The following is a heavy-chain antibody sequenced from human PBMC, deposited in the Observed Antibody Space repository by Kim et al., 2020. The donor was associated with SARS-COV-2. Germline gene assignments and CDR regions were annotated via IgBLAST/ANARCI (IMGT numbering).Heavy chain of an antibody. V-gene: IGHV3-23*01. Sequence: GAGGSRYHADSGKGRFTTSRDTANNMVYLQMNSLRVDDTAIYYCTSIFEYWGQGALVTVSS. J-gene: IGHJ4*02. D-gene: IGHD3-3*02. CDR2: GAGGSR. CDR3: TSIFEY.